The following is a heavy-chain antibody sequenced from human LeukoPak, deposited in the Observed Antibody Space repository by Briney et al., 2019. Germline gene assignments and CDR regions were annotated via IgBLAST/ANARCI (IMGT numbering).Heavy chain of an antibody. CDR3: ARSRDGYNYFDY. J-gene: IGHJ4*02. V-gene: IGHV4-34*01. D-gene: IGHD5-24*01. CDR2: INHSGST. CDR1: GGSFSGYY. Sequence: KPSETLSLTCAVYGGSFSGYYWSWIRQPPGKGLEWIGEINHSGSTNYNPSLKSRVTISVDTSKNQFSLKLSSVTAADTAVYYCARSRDGYNYFDYWGQGTLVSVSS.